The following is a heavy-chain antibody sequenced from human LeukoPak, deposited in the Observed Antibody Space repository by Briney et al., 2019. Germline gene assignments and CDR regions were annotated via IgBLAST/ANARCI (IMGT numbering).Heavy chain of an antibody. Sequence: PSQTLSLTCTVSGGSISSGGYYWSWIRQPPGKGLEWIGEINHSGSTNYNPSLKSRVTISVDTSKNQFSLKLSSVTAADTAVYYCAREAVAGGSGSNYYYYGVDVWGQGTTATVSS. CDR3: AREAVAGGSGSNYYYYGVDV. V-gene: IGHV4-61*08. D-gene: IGHD3-10*01. CDR2: INHSGST. J-gene: IGHJ6*02. CDR1: GGSISSGGYY.